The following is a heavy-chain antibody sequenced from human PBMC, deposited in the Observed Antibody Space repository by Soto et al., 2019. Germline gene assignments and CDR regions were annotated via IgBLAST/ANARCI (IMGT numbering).Heavy chain of an antibody. CDR1: GGTFSNYA. CDR3: ARGYGGPIGWFDP. CDR2: INAGNGNT. Sequence: GASVKVSCKASGGTFSNYAMHWVRQAPGQRLEWMGWINAGNGNTKYSQKFQGRVTITRDTSASTAYMELGSLRSEDTAVYYCARGYGGPIGWFDPWGQGTLVTVSS. D-gene: IGHD3-16*01. V-gene: IGHV1-3*01. J-gene: IGHJ5*02.